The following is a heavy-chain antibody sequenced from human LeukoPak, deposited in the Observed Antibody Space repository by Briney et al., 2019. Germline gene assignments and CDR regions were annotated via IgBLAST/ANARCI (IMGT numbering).Heavy chain of an antibody. CDR3: ARSNGYCSRTNRWEAFDI. D-gene: IGHD2-2*01. CDR1: GYTFTGYY. J-gene: IGHJ3*02. V-gene: IGHV1-2*04. Sequence: GASVKVSCKASGYTFTGYYMHWVRQAPGQGLEWMGWINPNSGGTNYAQKFQGWVTMTRDTSISTAYMELSSLRSEDTAVYYCARSNGYCSRTNRWEAFDIWGQGTMVTVSS. CDR2: INPNSGGT.